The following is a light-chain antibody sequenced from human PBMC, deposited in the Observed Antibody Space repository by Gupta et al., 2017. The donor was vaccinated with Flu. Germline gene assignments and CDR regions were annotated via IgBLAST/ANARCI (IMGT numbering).Light chain of an antibody. CDR3: QQDYNWPWT. V-gene: IGKV3-15*01. Sequence: PATLSVSPGERATLSCRASQSVSSNLAWYQQKPGQAPRLLIDGASTRATGIPARFSGSGSGTEFTLIISSLKSEDFAVYYCQQDYNWPWTFGQGTRVEIK. CDR2: GAS. J-gene: IGKJ1*01. CDR1: QSVSSN.